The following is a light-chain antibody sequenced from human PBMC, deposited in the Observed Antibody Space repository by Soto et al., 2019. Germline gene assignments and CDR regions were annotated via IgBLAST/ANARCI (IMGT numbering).Light chain of an antibody. CDR1: QSLLHSDGYNY. V-gene: IGKV2-28*01. J-gene: IGKJ2*01. Sequence: DIVMTQSPLSPPVTPGEPASISCRSSQSLLHSDGYNYLNWYLQKPGQSPQLLIYLGSNRASGVPDRFSGSGSGTSFTLEISRVEAEDVGLYYCMEALKVPHTFGRGTKLEIK. CDR2: LGS. CDR3: MEALKVPHT.